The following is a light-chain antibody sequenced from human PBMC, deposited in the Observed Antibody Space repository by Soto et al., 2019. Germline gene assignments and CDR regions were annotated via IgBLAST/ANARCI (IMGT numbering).Light chain of an antibody. CDR3: ATWDDSLSGWV. Sequence: QSVLTQPPSASGTPGQRVTISCSXXSSXVGRNYVYWHQQLPGTAPKLLIQSNNQRPSGIPDRFSGSKSGTSASLAISGLRSEDEADYYCATWDDSLSGWVFGGGTKLTVL. CDR2: SNN. J-gene: IGLJ3*02. V-gene: IGLV1-47*01. CDR1: SSXVGRNY.